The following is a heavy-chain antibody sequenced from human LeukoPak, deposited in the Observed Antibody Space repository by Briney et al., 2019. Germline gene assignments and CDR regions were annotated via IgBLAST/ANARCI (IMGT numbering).Heavy chain of an antibody. Sequence: GGSLRLSCAASGFTFSSYSMNWVRQAPGKGLEWVSYISSSSSTIYYADSVKGRFTISRDNAKNSLYLQMNSLRAEDTAVYYCARAPPYYDSSGYYYGGMDYWGQGTLVTVSS. CDR3: ARAPPYYDSSGYYYGGMDY. CDR2: ISSSSSTI. CDR1: GFTFSSYS. J-gene: IGHJ4*02. D-gene: IGHD3-22*01. V-gene: IGHV3-48*01.